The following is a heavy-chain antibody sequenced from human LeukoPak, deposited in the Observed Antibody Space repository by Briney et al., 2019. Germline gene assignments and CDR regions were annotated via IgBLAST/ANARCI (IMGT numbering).Heavy chain of an antibody. Sequence: ASVKVSCKASGYTFTSYYMHWVRQAPGQGLEWMGIINPSGGSTSYAQKFQGRVTMTRDTSTSTVYMELSSLRSEDTAVYYCARDFRGYCSGGRCYRTGNYFDYWGQGTLVTVSS. CDR3: ARDFRGYCSGGRCYRTGNYFDY. J-gene: IGHJ4*02. V-gene: IGHV1-46*01. CDR1: GYTFTSYY. D-gene: IGHD2-15*01. CDR2: INPSGGST.